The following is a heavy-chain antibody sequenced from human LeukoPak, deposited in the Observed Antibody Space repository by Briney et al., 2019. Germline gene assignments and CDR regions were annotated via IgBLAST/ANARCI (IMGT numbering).Heavy chain of an antibody. CDR3: ARKYTTSYYSIDY. V-gene: IGHV3-30*19. CDR1: GFTFNYHG. CDR2: ISYDGSKE. J-gene: IGHJ4*02. Sequence: GGSLRLSCVGSGFTFNYHGMHWVRQAPGKGLDWVTFISYDGSKEHYADSVKGRFTISRDNSNQTVYLQMNSLKTEDTALYFCARKYTTSYYSIDYCGQGTLVTVSS. D-gene: IGHD2-2*01.